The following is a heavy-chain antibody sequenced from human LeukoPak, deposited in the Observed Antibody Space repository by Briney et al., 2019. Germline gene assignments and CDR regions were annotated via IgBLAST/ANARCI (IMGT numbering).Heavy chain of an antibody. CDR2: IKQDGSEK. D-gene: IGHD3-10*01. CDR1: GFTFSSYW. J-gene: IGHJ4*02. V-gene: IGHV3-7*01. CDR3: ARDHKDYYGSGSLGLDY. Sequence: PGGSLRLSCAASGFTFSSYWMSWVRQAPGKGLEWVANIKQDGSEKYHVDSVKVRFTISRDNAKNSLYLQMNSLRAEDTAVYYCARDHKDYYGSGSLGLDYWGQGTLVTVSS.